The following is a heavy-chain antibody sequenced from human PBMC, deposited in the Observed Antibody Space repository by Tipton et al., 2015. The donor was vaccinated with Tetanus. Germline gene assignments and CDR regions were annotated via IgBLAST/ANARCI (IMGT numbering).Heavy chain of an antibody. CDR1: GGSMNSSY. CDR2: VYYNGNT. J-gene: IGHJ4*02. Sequence: LRLSCSVSGGSMNSSYWNWIRQPPGKGLEWIGYVYYNGNTHYNPALKSRVTISVDTSKNQFSLKLSSVTAADTAIYYCAREVPAAGHFDSWGQGTLVTVSS. V-gene: IGHV4-59*01. CDR3: AREVPAAGHFDS. D-gene: IGHD2-2*01.